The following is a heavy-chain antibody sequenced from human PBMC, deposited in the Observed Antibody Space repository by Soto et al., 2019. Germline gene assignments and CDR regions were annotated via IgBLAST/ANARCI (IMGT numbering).Heavy chain of an antibody. D-gene: IGHD4-17*01. CDR3: ASFSYGDYITRGAFDI. CDR2: IYPGDSDT. V-gene: IGHV5-51*01. Sequence: GESLKISCKGSGYSFTSYWIGWVRQMPGKGLELMGIIYPGDSDTRYSPSFQGQVTISADKSISTAYLQWSSLKASDTAMYYCASFSYGDYITRGAFDIWGQGTMVTVSS. CDR1: GYSFTSYW. J-gene: IGHJ3*02.